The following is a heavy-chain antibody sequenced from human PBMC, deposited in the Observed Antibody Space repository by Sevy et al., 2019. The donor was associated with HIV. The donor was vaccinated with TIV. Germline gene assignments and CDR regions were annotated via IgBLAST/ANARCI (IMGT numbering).Heavy chain of an antibody. D-gene: IGHD3-22*01. V-gene: IGHV3-21*01. CDR1: GFTFSYYS. CDR2: ISSSSSYI. J-gene: IGHJ4*02. CDR3: ASPLDYYDSPSAY. Sequence: GESLKISCAASGFTFSYYSMNWVRQAPGKGLEWVSSISSSSSYIYYADSVKGRFTISRDNAKNSLYLQMNSLRAEDTAVYYCASPLDYYDSPSAYWGQRTLVTVSS.